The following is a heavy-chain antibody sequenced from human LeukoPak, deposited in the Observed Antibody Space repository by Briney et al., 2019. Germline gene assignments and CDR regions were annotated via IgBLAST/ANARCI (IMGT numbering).Heavy chain of an antibody. D-gene: IGHD4-17*01. J-gene: IGHJ4*02. CDR3: ARDYGDNSSGY. CDR2: IYTNGST. V-gene: IGHV4-4*07. CDR1: GGSISGYY. Sequence: PSETLSLTCTVSGGSISGYYWSWIRQPAGKGLEWIGRIYTNGSTNYNPSLKSRVTMSLDTSKNQFSLKLNSVTAADTAVYYCARDYGDNSSGYWGQGTLVSVSS.